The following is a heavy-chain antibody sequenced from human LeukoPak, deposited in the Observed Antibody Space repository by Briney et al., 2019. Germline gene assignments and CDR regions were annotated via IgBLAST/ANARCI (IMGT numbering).Heavy chain of an antibody. CDR2: ISYSGSA. CDR3: ARGPFPNYYGSGSFDS. V-gene: IGHV4-59*01. J-gene: IGHJ4*02. Sequence: PSETLSLTCAVTGGSISSYYWSWIRQPPGQGLDWLGYISYSGSANYNPSLKSRVTISLDTSKNQFSLKLSSVTAADTAVYYCARGPFPNYYGSGSFDSWGQGTLVTVSS. CDR1: GGSISSYY. D-gene: IGHD3-10*01.